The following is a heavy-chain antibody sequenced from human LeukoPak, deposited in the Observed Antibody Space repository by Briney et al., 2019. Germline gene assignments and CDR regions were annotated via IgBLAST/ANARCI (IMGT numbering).Heavy chain of an antibody. CDR2: ISGSGGST. V-gene: IGHV3-23*01. J-gene: IGHJ1*01. Sequence: GGSLRLSCAASGFTFSSYAMSWVRQAPGKGLEWVSVISGSGGSTYYADSVKGRFTISRDNSKNTLYLQMNSLRAEDTAVYHCAKELGGDHPTPYFQHWGQGTLVTVSS. CDR1: GFTFSSYA. CDR3: AKELGGDHPTPYFQH. D-gene: IGHD4-17*01.